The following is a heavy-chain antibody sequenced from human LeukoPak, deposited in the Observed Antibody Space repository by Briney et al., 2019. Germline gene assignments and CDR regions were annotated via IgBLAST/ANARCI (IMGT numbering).Heavy chain of an antibody. CDR3: ARDGDSSGYYAAFDI. D-gene: IGHD3-22*01. J-gene: IGHJ3*02. V-gene: IGHV3-48*02. CDR1: GFTFSSYS. CDR2: ISSSSRTI. Sequence: PGGSLRLSCAASGFTFSSYSMNWVRQAPGKGLEWVSYISSSSRTIYYADSVKGRFTISRDNAKNSLYLQMNSLRDEDTAVYYCARDGDSSGYYAAFDIWGQGTMVTVSS.